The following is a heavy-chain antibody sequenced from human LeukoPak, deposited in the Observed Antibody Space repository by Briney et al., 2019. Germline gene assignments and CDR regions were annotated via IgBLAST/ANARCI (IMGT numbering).Heavy chain of an antibody. CDR1: GFTFSNYG. CDR3: AKVLAVTSYGAKSIFDH. V-gene: IGHV3-30*02. D-gene: IGHD4-23*01. J-gene: IGHJ4*02. Sequence: PGGSLRLSCAASGFTFSNYGMHWVRQAPGKGLEWVAFIWYDGSSKYYADSVKGRFTISRDNSENTVYLQMNSLRAEDTAVYYCAKVLAVTSYGAKSIFDHWGQGTLVTVSS. CDR2: IWYDGSSK.